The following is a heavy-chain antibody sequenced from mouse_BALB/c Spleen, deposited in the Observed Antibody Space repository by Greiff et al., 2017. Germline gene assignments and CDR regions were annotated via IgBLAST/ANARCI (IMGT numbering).Heavy chain of an antibody. D-gene: IGHD1-1*01. CDR1: GFNIKDTY. Sequence: VQLQHSGAELVKPGASVKLSCTASGFNIKDTYMHWVKQRPEQGLEWIGRIDPANGNTKYDPKFQGKATITADTSSNTAYLQLSSLTSEDTAVYYCARSGNYYGPYAMDYWGQGTSVTVSS. J-gene: IGHJ4*01. V-gene: IGHV14-3*02. CDR2: IDPANGNT. CDR3: ARSGNYYGPYAMDY.